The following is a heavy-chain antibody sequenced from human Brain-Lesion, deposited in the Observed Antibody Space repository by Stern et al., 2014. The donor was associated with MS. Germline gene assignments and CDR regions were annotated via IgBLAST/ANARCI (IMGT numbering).Heavy chain of an antibody. D-gene: IGHD3-3*01. CDR1: GYIFTGYY. J-gene: IGHJ6*02. Sequence: QLVQSGAEVKKPGASGKVSCKTSGYIFTGYYIHWGRQAPGQGLEWMAWINPNTGGPKYAQKFQGRVTMSRDTSISTAYVELSSLTSDDTAVYYCARDQRGITIFGVVTDYYYLGMDVWGQGTTVTVSS. V-gene: IGHV1-2*02. CDR3: ARDQRGITIFGVVTDYYYLGMDV. CDR2: INPNTGGP.